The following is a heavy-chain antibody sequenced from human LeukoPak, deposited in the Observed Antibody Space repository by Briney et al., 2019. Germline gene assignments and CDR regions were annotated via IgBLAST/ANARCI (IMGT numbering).Heavy chain of an antibody. CDR3: ARDGYYDSSGITDGFDY. D-gene: IGHD3-22*01. J-gene: IGHJ4*02. CDR1: GGTFSSYA. Sequence: GASVKVSCKASGGTFSSYAISWVRQAPGQGLEWMGRIIPILGIANYAQKFQGRVTITADKSTSTAYMELSSLRSEDTAVYYCARDGYYDSSGITDGFDYWGQGTLVTVSS. CDR2: IIPILGIA. V-gene: IGHV1-69*04.